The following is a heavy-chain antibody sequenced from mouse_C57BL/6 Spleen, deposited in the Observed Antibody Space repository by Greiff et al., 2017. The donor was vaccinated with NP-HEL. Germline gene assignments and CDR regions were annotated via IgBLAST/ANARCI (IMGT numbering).Heavy chain of an antibody. D-gene: IGHD2-4*01. CDR2: IDPETGGT. Sequence: QVQLQQSGAELVRPGASVTLSCKASGYTFTDYEMHWVKQTPVHGLEWIGAIDPETGGTAYNQKFKGKAILTADKSSSTAYMELRSLTSEDSAVYYCTSMDYDGAWFAYWGQGTLVTVSA. CDR1: GYTFTDYE. J-gene: IGHJ3*01. V-gene: IGHV1-15*01. CDR3: TSMDYDGAWFAY.